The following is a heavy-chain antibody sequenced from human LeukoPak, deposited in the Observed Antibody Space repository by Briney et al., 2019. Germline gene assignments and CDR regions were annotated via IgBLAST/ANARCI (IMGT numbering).Heavy chain of an antibody. Sequence: ASVKVSCKASGYTFTGYYMHWVRQAPGQGLEWMGWINPNSGGTNYAQKFQGRVTMTRDTSISTAYMELSRLRSDDTAVYYCARAPSGGYRLLSYWFDPWGQGTLVTVSS. CDR1: GYTFTGYY. CDR2: INPNSGGT. J-gene: IGHJ5*02. D-gene: IGHD2-2*01. V-gene: IGHV1-2*02. CDR3: ARAPSGGYRLLSYWFDP.